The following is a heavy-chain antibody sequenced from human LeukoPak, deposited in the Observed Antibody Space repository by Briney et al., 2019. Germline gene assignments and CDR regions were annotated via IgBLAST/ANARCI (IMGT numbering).Heavy chain of an antibody. CDR3: ATDSGFVAFDI. CDR1: GITFSSYW. J-gene: IGHJ3*02. Sequence: GGSLRLSCAASGITFSSYWMHWVRQAPAKGLVWVSRINSDGSNTRYADSVKGRFTISRDNAKNTLYLQMNSLRAEDTAVYYCATDSGFVAFDIWGQGTMVTVSS. CDR2: INSDGSNT. V-gene: IGHV3-74*01. D-gene: IGHD5-12*01.